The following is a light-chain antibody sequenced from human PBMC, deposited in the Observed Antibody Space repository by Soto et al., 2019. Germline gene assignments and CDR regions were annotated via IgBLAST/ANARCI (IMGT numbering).Light chain of an antibody. J-gene: IGLJ3*02. V-gene: IGLV2-11*01. CDR2: DVI. CDR1: SSDVGDYNY. CDR3: CAYAGSYTWV. Sequence: QSVLTQPRSVSGSPGQSVTISCTGTSSDVGDYNYVSWYQQHPGKAPKLMIHDVIKRPSGVPDRFSGSKSGNTASLTISGLQAEDEADYYCCAYAGSYTWVFGGGTKVTVL.